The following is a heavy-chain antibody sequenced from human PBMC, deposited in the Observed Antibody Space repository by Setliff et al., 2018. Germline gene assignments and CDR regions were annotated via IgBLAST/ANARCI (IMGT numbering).Heavy chain of an antibody. D-gene: IGHD6-13*01. V-gene: IGHV1-46*01. J-gene: IGHJ4*02. CDR1: GYSFTSHY. Sequence: ASVKVSCKTSGYSFTSHYVHWVRQAPGQGLEWMGIINPGGLTSSSTQKFEGRVTMTRDTSTSTVYLELNSLRSDDTAVYYCVRGGLAAAGKKGVFEHWGQGTLVTVSS. CDR2: INPGGLTS. CDR3: VRGGLAAAGKKGVFEH.